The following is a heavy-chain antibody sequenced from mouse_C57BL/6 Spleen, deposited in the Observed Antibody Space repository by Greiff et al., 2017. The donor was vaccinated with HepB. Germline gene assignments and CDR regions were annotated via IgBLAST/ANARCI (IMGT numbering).Heavy chain of an antibody. CDR1: GYTFTSYW. V-gene: IGHV1-52*01. CDR2: IDPSDSET. CDR3: ARSDSYYCYFDY. D-gene: IGHD2-12*01. J-gene: IGHJ2*01. Sequence: QVQLQQPGAELVRPGSSVKLSCKASGYTFTSYWMHWVKQRPIQGLEWIGNIDPSDSETQYNKKFKDKATLTVDKSSSTAYMQLSSLTSEDSAFYYCARSDSYYCYFDYWGQGTTLTVSS.